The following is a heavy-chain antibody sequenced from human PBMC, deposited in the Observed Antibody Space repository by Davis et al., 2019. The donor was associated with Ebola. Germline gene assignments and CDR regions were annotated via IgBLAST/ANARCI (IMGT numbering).Heavy chain of an antibody. CDR1: GGSINRSPYY. V-gene: IGHV4-39*07. D-gene: IGHD5-24*01. CDR2: IFHSGST. Sequence: SETLSLTCTVSGGSINRSPYYWGWIRQSPGKGLEWIGEIFHSGSTNYNPSLKSRVTISVDKSKNQFSLRLTSVTAADTAVYYCASRGDGFIPDWGQGTLVTVSS. J-gene: IGHJ4*02. CDR3: ASRGDGFIPD.